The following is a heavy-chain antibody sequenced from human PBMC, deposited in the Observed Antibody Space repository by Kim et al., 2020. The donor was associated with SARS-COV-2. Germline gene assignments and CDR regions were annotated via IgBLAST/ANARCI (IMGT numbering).Heavy chain of an antibody. J-gene: IGHJ4*02. CDR1: GFTFSSYG. CDR2: IWYDGSNK. V-gene: IGHV3-33*01. CDR3: ARARGSYWSHTIDY. D-gene: IGHD1-26*01. Sequence: GGSLRLSCAASGFTFSSYGMHWVRQAPGKGLEWVAVIWYDGSNKYYADSVKGRFTISRDNSKNTLYLQMNSLRAEDTAVYYCARARGSYWSHTIDYWGQGTLVTVSS.